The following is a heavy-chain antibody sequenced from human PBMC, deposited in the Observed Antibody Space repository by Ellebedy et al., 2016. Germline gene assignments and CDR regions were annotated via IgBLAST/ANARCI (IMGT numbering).Heavy chain of an antibody. Sequence: SETLSLXCTVSGGSISSSSYYWGWIRQPPGKGLEWIGYIYYSGSTYYNPSLKSRVTISVDTSKNQFSLKLSSVTAADTAVYYCARAPGIAVAGAPQRAFDIWGQGTMVTVSS. CDR1: GGSISSSSYY. CDR2: IYYSGST. CDR3: ARAPGIAVAGAPQRAFDI. D-gene: IGHD6-19*01. J-gene: IGHJ3*02. V-gene: IGHV4-31*03.